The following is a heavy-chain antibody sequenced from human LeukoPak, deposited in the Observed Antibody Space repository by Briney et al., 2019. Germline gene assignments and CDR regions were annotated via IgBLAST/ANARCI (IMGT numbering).Heavy chain of an antibody. D-gene: IGHD4-17*01. Sequence: GSLILSCVAAGFTIGTFWMTWVRQPPGEGVERVANIKQDGSEKYYVDSVRSRFPIHRDNPRNSVYLQPNSLRAEDTAVYYCASLHSDGSGDPLDHWGLGTLVTVSS. CDR2: IKQDGSEK. J-gene: IGHJ4*02. CDR3: ASLHSDGSGDPLDH. V-gene: IGHV3-7*03. CDR1: GFTIGTFW.